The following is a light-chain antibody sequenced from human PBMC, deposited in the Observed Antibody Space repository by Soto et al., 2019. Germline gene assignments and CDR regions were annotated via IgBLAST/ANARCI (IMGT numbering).Light chain of an antibody. V-gene: IGKV3-11*01. Sequence: EIVLTQSTATLSLSPGERATLSCRASQSVSSYLAWYQQKPGQAPRLLIYDASNRAPGIPARFSGSGSGTDFTLTISSLEPEDFAVYYCQHRSNWPLAFGGGTKVEIK. CDR1: QSVSSY. CDR2: DAS. CDR3: QHRSNWPLA. J-gene: IGKJ4*01.